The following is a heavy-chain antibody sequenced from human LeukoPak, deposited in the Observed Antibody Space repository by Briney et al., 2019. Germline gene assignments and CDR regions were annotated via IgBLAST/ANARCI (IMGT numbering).Heavy chain of an antibody. CDR1: GGTFSSYA. Sequence: SVKVSCKASGGTFSSYAISWVRQAPGQGLEWMGTIIPIFGTANYAQKFQGRVTITTDESTSTAYMELSSLRSEDTAVYYCARGGYDDSSGLNWFDPWGQRTLVTVSS. CDR3: ARGGYDDSSGLNWFDP. V-gene: IGHV1-69*05. J-gene: IGHJ5*02. D-gene: IGHD3-22*01. CDR2: IIPIFGTA.